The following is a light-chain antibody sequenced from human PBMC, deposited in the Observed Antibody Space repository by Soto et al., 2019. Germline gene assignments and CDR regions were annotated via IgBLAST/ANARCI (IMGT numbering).Light chain of an antibody. V-gene: IGLV3-25*03. Sequence: SYELTQPPSVSVSPGQTARITCSGDTLPRQYVYWFQQRPGQAPVPIIYKDNERPSGIPERFSGSSSEAAVTLTISGVQAEDEADYYCQSADTSGSSVLFGGGTKVTVL. CDR3: QSADTSGSSVL. J-gene: IGLJ2*01. CDR2: KDN. CDR1: TLPRQY.